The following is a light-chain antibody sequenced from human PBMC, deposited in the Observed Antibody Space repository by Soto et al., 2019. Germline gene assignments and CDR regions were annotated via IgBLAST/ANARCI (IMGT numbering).Light chain of an antibody. CDR1: SSNIGGNA. J-gene: IGLJ3*02. Sequence: QSVLTQPPSASGTPGQRVIISCSGSSSNIGGNAVNWYQQLPGTAPKLLIYSNNQRPSGVPDRFSGSKSGASASLAISGLQSEDEADYYCAVWDDSLTGAVFGGGTKLTVL. CDR2: SNN. V-gene: IGLV1-44*01. CDR3: AVWDDSLTGAV.